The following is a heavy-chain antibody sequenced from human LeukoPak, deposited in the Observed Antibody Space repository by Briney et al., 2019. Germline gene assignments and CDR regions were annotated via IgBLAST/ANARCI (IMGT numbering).Heavy chain of an antibody. CDR2: INPNSGGT. D-gene: IGHD1-26*01. CDR3: ARSMGVGARGSYYFDY. J-gene: IGHJ4*02. CDR1: GYTFTGYY. V-gene: IGHV1-2*02. Sequence: GASVKVSCKASGYTFTGYYMHWVRQAPGQGLEWMGWINPNSGGTNYAQKFQGRVTMTRDTSISTAYMELSRLRSDDTAVYYCARSMGVGARGSYYFDYWGQGTLVTVSS.